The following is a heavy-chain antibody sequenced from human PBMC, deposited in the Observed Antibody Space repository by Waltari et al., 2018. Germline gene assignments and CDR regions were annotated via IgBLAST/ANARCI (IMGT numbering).Heavy chain of an antibody. CDR3: ARGGLRYYDSGSQPYNWFGP. CDR1: NGSINNFY. J-gene: IGHJ5*02. CDR2: AYFSGTT. Sequence: QVQLQESGPGLVKPSETLSLTCTVSNGSINNFYWSWIRQPPGKGLEWLGYAYFSGTTTCNPSLKSRVTISVDTSKNQFSLKLTSVTAADTATCYCARGGLRYYDSGSQPYNWFGPWGQGIMVSVTS. D-gene: IGHD3-10*01. V-gene: IGHV4-59*01.